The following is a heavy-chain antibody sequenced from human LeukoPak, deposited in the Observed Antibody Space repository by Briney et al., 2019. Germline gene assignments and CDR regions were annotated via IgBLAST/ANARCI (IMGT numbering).Heavy chain of an antibody. CDR3: ARDRSSENDY. J-gene: IGHJ4*02. CDR2: IYSTGST. Sequence: GGSLRLSCAASGFTVSSNYMSWVRQAPGKGLEWVSVIYSTGSTYFADSVKGRFTISRDNSKNTLYLQMNSLRAEDTAVYYCARDRSSENDYWGQGTLVTVSS. CDR1: GFTVSSNY. D-gene: IGHD6-13*01. V-gene: IGHV3-66*03.